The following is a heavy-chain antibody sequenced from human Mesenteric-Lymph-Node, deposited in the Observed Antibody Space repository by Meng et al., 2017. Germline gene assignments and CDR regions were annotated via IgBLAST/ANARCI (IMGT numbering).Heavy chain of an antibody. CDR1: GGSFSGYY. Sequence: QVPLQQWGAGLLKPSETLSLTCAVYGGSFSGYYWSWIRQPPGKGLEWIGEINHSGSTNYNPSLKSRVTISVDTSKNQFSLNLSSVTAADTAVYYCARGQRSYSGSYPEWFDPWGQGTLVTVSS. CDR3: ARGQRSYSGSYPEWFDP. V-gene: IGHV4-34*01. CDR2: INHSGST. D-gene: IGHD1-26*01. J-gene: IGHJ5*02.